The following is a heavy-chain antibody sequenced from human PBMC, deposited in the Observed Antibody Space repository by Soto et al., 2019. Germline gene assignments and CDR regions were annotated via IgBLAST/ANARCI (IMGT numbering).Heavy chain of an antibody. V-gene: IGHV3-23*01. Sequence: GGALRLCCAGSGFTFSRYAMNWVRQAPGKGLEWVSIISSRGDRTSYAESVKGRFTISRDDSKNTLFLHMNSLGAEDTAAYYCAKETGYSYGFQPNAMGVWGQGTTVTVSS. D-gene: IGHD5-18*01. CDR2: ISSRGDRT. CDR1: GFTFSRYA. J-gene: IGHJ6*02. CDR3: AKETGYSYGFQPNAMGV.